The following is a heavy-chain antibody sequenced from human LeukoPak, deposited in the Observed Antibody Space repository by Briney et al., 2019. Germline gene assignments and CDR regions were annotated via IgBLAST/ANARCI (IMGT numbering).Heavy chain of an antibody. J-gene: IGHJ5*02. CDR3: ARDTYSGYDEERWFDP. CDR2: IKQDGSEK. V-gene: IGHV3-7*01. Sequence: QPGGSLRLSCTASGFTFSSYSLNWVRQAPGKGLEWVANIKQDGSEKYYVDSVKGRFTISRDNAKNSLYLQMNSLRAEDTAVYYCARDTYSGYDEERWFDPWGQGTLVTVSS. D-gene: IGHD5-12*01. CDR1: GFTFSSYS.